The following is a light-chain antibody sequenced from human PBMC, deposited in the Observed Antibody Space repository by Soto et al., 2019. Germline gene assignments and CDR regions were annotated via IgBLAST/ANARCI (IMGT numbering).Light chain of an antibody. CDR2: RDS. J-gene: IGLJ3*02. V-gene: IGLV3-9*01. CDR1: NIGSKN. CDR3: QVWDSSTAWV. Sequence: SYELTQPLSVSVALGQTARITCGGNNIGSKNVHWYQQKPGQAPVLVIYRDSNRPSGIPERFCGSNSGNTATLTISRAQAGDEADYYCQVWDSSTAWVFGGGTKLTVL.